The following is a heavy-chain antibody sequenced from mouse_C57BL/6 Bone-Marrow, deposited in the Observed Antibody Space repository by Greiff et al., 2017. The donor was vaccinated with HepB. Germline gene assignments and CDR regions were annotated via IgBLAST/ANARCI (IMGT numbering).Heavy chain of an antibody. Sequence: QVQLQQPGAELVKPGASVKVSCKASGYTFTSYWMHWVKQRPGQGLEWIGRLHPSDSDTNYNQKFKGKATLTVDKSSSTAYMQLSSLTSEDSAVYYCAMTIIKGYFDYWGQGTTLTVSS. CDR1: GYTFTSYW. D-gene: IGHD2-4*01. CDR3: AMTIIKGYFDY. CDR2: LHPSDSDT. J-gene: IGHJ2*01. V-gene: IGHV1-74*01.